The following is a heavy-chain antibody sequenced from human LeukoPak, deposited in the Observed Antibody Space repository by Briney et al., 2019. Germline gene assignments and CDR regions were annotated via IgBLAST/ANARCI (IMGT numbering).Heavy chain of an antibody. V-gene: IGHV3-7*01. J-gene: IGHJ6*03. D-gene: IGHD3-3*01. Sequence: PGGSLRLSCEVSGFTFNTYWMSWVRQAPGKGLEWVANIKQDGSETYYVDSVKGRFTISRDNAKNSLYLQMNSLRDEDTAVYYCARPRGEDTPYHCMDVWGKGTTVTVSS. CDR3: ARPRGEDTPYHCMDV. CDR1: GFTFNTYW. CDR2: IKQDGSET.